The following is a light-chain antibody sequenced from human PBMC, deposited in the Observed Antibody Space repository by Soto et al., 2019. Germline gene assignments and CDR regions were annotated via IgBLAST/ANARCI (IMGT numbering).Light chain of an antibody. CDR2: KAS. CDR1: QSIDTW. CDR3: QQYSSYWT. V-gene: IGKV1-5*03. J-gene: IGKJ1*01. Sequence: DIQMTQSPSTLSASVGDRVTITCRASQSIDTWLAWYQQKPGKAPKVLIYKASSLESGVPSRFSGRGFGTEFTLTISSLQPDDFATYYCQQYSSYWTFGQGTKVEIK.